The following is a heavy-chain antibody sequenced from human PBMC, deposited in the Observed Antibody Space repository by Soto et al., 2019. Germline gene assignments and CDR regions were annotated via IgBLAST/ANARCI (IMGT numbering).Heavy chain of an antibody. CDR1: GGSISSSSYY. J-gene: IGHJ6*03. Sequence: SETLSLTCTVSGGSISSSSYYWGWIRQPPGKGLEWIGSIYYSGSTYYNPSLKSRVTISVDTSKNQFSLKLSSVTAADTAVYYCARQDRSWSGSYYMDVWGKGTTVTVSS. CDR3: ARQDRSWSGSYYMDV. D-gene: IGHD3-3*01. V-gene: IGHV4-39*01. CDR2: IYYSGST.